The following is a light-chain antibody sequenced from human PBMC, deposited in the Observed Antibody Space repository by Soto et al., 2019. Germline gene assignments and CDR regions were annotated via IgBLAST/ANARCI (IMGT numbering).Light chain of an antibody. V-gene: IGKV3-11*01. CDR1: QSVSSY. CDR3: QQRSNWPPIT. J-gene: IGKJ5*01. Sequence: EIVLTQSPATLSVSPGERATLSCRASQSVSSYLAWYQQKPGQAPRLLIYDASNRATGIPARFSGSGSGTDFTLTVSSLEPEDFAVYYCQQRSNWPPITFGQGTRLEIK. CDR2: DAS.